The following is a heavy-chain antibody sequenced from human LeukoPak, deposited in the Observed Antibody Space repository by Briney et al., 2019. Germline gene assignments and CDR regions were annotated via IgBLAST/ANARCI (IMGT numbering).Heavy chain of an antibody. CDR1: GGSFSGYY. D-gene: IGHD3-10*01. CDR3: AGYYYGSGSYYTFDP. J-gene: IGHJ5*02. V-gene: IGHV4-34*01. CDR2: INHSGST. Sequence: SETLSLTCAVYGGSFSGYYWSWIRQPPGKGLEWIGEINHSGSTNYNPSLKSRVTRSVDTSKNQFSLKLSSVTAADTAVYYCAGYYYGSGSYYTFDPWGQGTLVTVSS.